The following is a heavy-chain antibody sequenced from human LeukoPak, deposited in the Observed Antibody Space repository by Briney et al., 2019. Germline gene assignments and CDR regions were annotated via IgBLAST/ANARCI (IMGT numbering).Heavy chain of an antibody. CDR3: ARDGKVTPSYYYYYMDV. J-gene: IGHJ6*03. Sequence: PSETLSLTCTVSGGSISSYYWSWIRQPAGKGLEWIGRIYTSGSTNYNPSLKSRVTMSVGTSKNQFSLKLSSVTAADTAVYYCARDGKVTPSYYYYYMDVWGKGTTVTVSS. D-gene: IGHD4-23*01. CDR2: IYTSGST. CDR1: GGSISSYY. V-gene: IGHV4-4*07.